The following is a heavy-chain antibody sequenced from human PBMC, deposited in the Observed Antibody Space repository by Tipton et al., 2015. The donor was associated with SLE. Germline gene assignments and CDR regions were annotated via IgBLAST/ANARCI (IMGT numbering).Heavy chain of an antibody. Sequence: QLVQSGAEVKKPGESLKISCKTSGFGFTNYWIGWVRQMPGKGLEWMGIIDPSDSETRYSPSFEGQVTISADRSISTAYLQWSGLKASDTAMYYCARFGEFCESGTCSEGSFDYWGQGSLVTVSS. V-gene: IGHV5-51*03. CDR3: ARFGEFCESGTCSEGSFDY. J-gene: IGHJ4*02. D-gene: IGHD2-15*01. CDR1: GFGFTNYW. CDR2: IDPSDSET.